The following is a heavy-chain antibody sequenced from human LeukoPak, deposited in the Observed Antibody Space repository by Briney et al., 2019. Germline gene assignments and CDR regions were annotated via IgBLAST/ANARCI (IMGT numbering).Heavy chain of an antibody. CDR2: ISYDGSNK. Sequence: GGSLRLSCAASGFTFSSYAMHWVRQAPGKGLEWVAVISYDGSNKYYADSVKGRFTISRDNSKNTLYLQMTSLRAEDTAVYYCARETYCGGDCYSYYFDYWGQGTLVTVSS. D-gene: IGHD2-21*02. J-gene: IGHJ4*02. CDR3: ARETYCGGDCYSYYFDY. V-gene: IGHV3-30*04. CDR1: GFTFSSYA.